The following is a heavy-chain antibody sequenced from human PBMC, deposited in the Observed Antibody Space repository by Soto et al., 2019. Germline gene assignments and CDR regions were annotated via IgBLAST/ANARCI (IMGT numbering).Heavy chain of an antibody. Sequence: EVQLLESGGGLVQPGGSLRLSCAASGFTFSSYAMSWVRQAPGQGLEWVSAISGRGGNTYYADSVKGRFTISRDNSNNTLYTQMNSMGAEDTAVYYCANEGGSYRGGSFDYWGQGTLVTVSS. CDR2: ISGRGGNT. CDR1: GFTFSSYA. D-gene: IGHD3-16*02. V-gene: IGHV3-23*01. CDR3: ANEGGSYRGGSFDY. J-gene: IGHJ4*02.